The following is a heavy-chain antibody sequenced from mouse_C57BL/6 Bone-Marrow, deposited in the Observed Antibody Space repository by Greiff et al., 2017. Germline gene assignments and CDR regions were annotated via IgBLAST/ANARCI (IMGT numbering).Heavy chain of an antibody. CDR3: ARYYYGRGWYFDG. Sequence: QVQLQQPGAELVKPGASVKLSCKASGYTFTSYWMQWVKQRPGQGLEWIGEIDPSDSYTNYNQTFKGKATLTVDTSSSTAYMQLSSLTSEDSAVYYCARYYYGRGWYFDGWGTGTTVTVSS. V-gene: IGHV1-50*01. CDR2: IDPSDSYT. J-gene: IGHJ1*03. D-gene: IGHD1-1*01. CDR1: GYTFTSYW.